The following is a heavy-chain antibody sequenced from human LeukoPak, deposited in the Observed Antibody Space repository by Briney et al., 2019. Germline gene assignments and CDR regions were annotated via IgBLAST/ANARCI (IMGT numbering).Heavy chain of an antibody. D-gene: IGHD1-14*01. CDR3: VKDRRNPYRPEGPFDP. CDR2: INWNSAST. Sequence: PGGSLRLSCAASGFTFEDYAMHWVRQAPGKGLEWVSGINWNSASTGYADSVKGRFTISRDNVMNSLYLQMNSLRPEDTALYYCVKDRRNPYRPEGPFDPWGQGTPVTASS. J-gene: IGHJ5*02. CDR1: GFTFEDYA. V-gene: IGHV3-9*01.